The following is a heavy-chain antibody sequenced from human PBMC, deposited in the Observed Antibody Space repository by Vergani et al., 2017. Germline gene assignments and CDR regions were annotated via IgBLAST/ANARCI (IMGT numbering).Heavy chain of an antibody. Sequence: QVQLVQSGAEVKKPGSSVKVSCKASVGTFSSYAISWVRQAPGQGLEWMGRIIPIFGTANYAQKFQGRVTITADESTSTAYMELSSLRSEDTAVYYCARDHNLWFGELLGFDPWGQGTLVTVSS. CDR1: VGTFSSYA. J-gene: IGHJ5*02. V-gene: IGHV1-69*13. CDR2: IIPIFGTA. CDR3: ARDHNLWFGELLGFDP. D-gene: IGHD3-10*01.